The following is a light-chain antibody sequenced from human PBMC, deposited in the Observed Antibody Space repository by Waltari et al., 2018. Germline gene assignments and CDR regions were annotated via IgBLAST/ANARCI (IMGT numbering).Light chain of an antibody. CDR3: QQYDNLPVT. CDR2: GTS. V-gene: IGKV1-33*01. J-gene: IGKJ1*01. CDR1: QDISKY. Sequence: DIKMTQSPSSLSESVRDRVTITCRASQDISKYLSWYQQKPGKAPKLLIYGTSNLETGGPSRFSGSGSGTDFTFTISSLQPEDIATYYCQQYDNLPVTFGQGTRVDIK.